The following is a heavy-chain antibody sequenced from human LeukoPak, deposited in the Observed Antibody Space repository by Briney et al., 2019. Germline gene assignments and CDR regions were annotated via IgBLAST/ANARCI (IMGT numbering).Heavy chain of an antibody. Sequence: PSETLSLTCTVSGASINNNFWTWIRQPPGKGLEWIGYIYSSGSANYNPSLKSRVIISGDTSKNQISLNLTSVTAADTAVYFCARHRDYYDTWGHVTMVTDSS. CDR3: ARHRDYYDT. D-gene: IGHD3-22*01. V-gene: IGHV4-59*08. J-gene: IGHJ4*01. CDR1: GASINNNF. CDR2: IYSSGSA.